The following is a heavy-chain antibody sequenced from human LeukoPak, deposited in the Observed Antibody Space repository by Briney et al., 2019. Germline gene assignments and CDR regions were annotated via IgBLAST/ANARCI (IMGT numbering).Heavy chain of an antibody. D-gene: IGHD6-6*01. CDR3: ARVRHIAARPNYYYYMDV. J-gene: IGHJ6*03. Sequence: SETLSLTCAVYGGSFSGYYWSWIRQPPGKGLEWIGEINHSGNTNYNPSLKSRVTISVDTSKNQFSLKLSSVTAAGTAVYYCARVRHIAARPNYYYYMDVWGKGATVTVSS. V-gene: IGHV4-34*01. CDR1: GGSFSGYY. CDR2: INHSGNT.